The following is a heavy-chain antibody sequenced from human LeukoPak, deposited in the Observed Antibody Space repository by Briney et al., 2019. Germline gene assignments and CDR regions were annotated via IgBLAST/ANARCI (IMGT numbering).Heavy chain of an antibody. CDR2: ITPIFGTA. Sequence: SVKVSCKASGGTFSSYAITWVRQAPGQGLEWMGGITPIFGTANYAQKFQGRVTITADESTSTAYMELSSLRSEDTAVYYCARGHIHDILTGSYYYYYMDVWGKGTTVTVSS. J-gene: IGHJ6*03. V-gene: IGHV1-69*13. D-gene: IGHD3-9*01. CDR1: GGTFSSYA. CDR3: ARGHIHDILTGSYYYYYMDV.